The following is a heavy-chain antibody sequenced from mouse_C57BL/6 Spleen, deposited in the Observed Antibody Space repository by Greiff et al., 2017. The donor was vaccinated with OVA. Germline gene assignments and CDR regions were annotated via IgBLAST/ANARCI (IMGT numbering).Heavy chain of an antibody. CDR3: ARAGGLRAMDY. CDR2: ISGGGGNT. Sequence: DVMLVESGGGLVKPGGSLKLSCAASGFTFSSYTMSWVRQTPEKRLEWVATISGGGGNTYYPDSVKGRFTISRDNAKNTLYLQMSSLRSEDTALYYCARAGGLRAMDYWGQGTSVTVSS. CDR1: GFTFSSYT. V-gene: IGHV5-9*01. J-gene: IGHJ4*01.